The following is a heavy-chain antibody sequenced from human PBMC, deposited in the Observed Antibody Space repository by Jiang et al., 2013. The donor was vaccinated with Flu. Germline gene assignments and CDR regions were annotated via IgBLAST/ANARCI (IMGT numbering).Heavy chain of an antibody. Sequence: VQLLESGGGLVKPGGSLRLSCAASGFTFSSYSMNWVRQAPGKGLEWVSSISSSSSYIYYADSVKGRFTISRDNAKNSLYLQMNSLRAEDTAVYYCARGGWYSSSSKAFDIWGQGTMVTVSS. CDR2: ISSSSSYI. CDR3: ARGGWYSSSSKAFDI. D-gene: IGHD6-13*01. V-gene: IGHV3-21*01. J-gene: IGHJ3*02. CDR1: GFTFSSYS.